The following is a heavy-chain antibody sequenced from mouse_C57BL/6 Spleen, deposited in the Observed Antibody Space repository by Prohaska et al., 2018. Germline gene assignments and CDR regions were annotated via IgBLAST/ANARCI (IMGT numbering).Heavy chain of an antibody. CDR1: C. D-gene: IGHD1-1*01. CDR3: AGDYGSRFAY. V-gene: IGHV1-53*01. J-gene: IGHJ3*01. CDR2: INPSNGGT. Sequence: CLHWVKQRPGQGLEWIGNINPSNGGTNYNEKFKSKATLTVDKSSSTAYMQLSSLTSEDSVVYYCAGDYGSRFAYWGQGTLVTVSA.